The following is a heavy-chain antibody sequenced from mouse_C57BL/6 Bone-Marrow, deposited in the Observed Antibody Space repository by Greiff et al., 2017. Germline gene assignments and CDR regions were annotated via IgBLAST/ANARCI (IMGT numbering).Heavy chain of an antibody. D-gene: IGHD1-1*01. J-gene: IGHJ4*01. Sequence: EVKLVESGGGLVQSGRSLRLSCATSGFTFSDFYMEWVRQAPGKGLEWIAASRNKANDYTTEYSASVKGRFIVSRDTSQSILYLQMNALRAEDTAIYYCAREAPDYYGSSYGAMDYWGQGTSVTVSS. CDR1: GFTFSDFY. V-gene: IGHV7-1*01. CDR3: AREAPDYYGSSYGAMDY. CDR2: SRNKANDYTT.